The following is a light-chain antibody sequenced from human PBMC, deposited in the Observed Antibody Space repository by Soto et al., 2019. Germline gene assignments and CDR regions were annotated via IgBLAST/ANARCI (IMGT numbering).Light chain of an antibody. CDR1: SSDVGSYNL. V-gene: IGLV2-14*02. CDR3: SAYTSSDTGV. Sequence: QSVLTQPASVSGSPGQSITISCTGTSSDVGSYNLVSWYQQHPGKAPKLMIYEGSKRPSGVSNRFSGSKSGNTASLTISGLQAEDEADYYCSAYTSSDTGVFGTGTKLTVL. CDR2: EGS. J-gene: IGLJ1*01.